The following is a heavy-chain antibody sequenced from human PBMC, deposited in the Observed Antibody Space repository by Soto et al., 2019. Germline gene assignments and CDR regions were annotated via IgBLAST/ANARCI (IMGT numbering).Heavy chain of an antibody. CDR2: LNPNTGVT. CDR1: AYPFTGYY. V-gene: IGHV1-2*02. CDR3: ARAAVGGEYSYLAY. D-gene: IGHD3-10*01. J-gene: IGHJ4*02. Sequence: QVQLVQSGAEVKKPGASVMVSCKASAYPFTGYYIHWVRQATGQGLEWMGWLNPNTGVTKYAHKFQGRVIMTRDTSISTAYMHRSSLTSDDTAIYYCARAAVGGEYSYLAYWGQGTLVTVSS.